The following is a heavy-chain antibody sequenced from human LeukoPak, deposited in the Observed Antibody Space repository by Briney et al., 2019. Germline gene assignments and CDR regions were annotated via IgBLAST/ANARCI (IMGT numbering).Heavy chain of an antibody. CDR2: ISPGDSDT. J-gene: IGHJ5*02. CDR3: ARGPGFGQLNGFDP. CDR1: GYSFTNYW. Sequence: GESLRISCQASGYSFTNYWIAWVRQMPGQGLEWMGSISPGDSDTTYSPSFQGQITISVDKSISTAYLQWRSLMASDTAMSYCARGPGFGQLNGFDPWGQGSLVTVSS. D-gene: IGHD3-10*01. V-gene: IGHV5-51*01.